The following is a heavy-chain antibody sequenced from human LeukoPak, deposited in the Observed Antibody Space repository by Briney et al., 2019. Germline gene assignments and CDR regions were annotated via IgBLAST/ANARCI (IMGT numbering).Heavy chain of an antibody. V-gene: IGHV4-59*01. D-gene: IGHD3-10*01. CDR3: ARDSGTTGEVKFDP. J-gene: IGHJ5*02. CDR1: GGSISNYY. CDR2: IYYSGST. Sequence: PSETLSLTCTVSGGSISNYYWSWIRQPPGKGLEWVGYIYYSGSTNYNPSLKSRVTISVDTSKNQFSLKLNSVTAADTAVYYCARDSGTTGEVKFDPWGQGTLVTVSS.